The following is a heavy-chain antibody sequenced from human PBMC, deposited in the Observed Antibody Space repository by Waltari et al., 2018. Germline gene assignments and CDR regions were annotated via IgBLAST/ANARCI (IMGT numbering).Heavy chain of an antibody. Sequence: QVQLVQSGAEVKKPGSSVKVSCKASGGTFSSYAISWVRQAPGQGRGGLGGGGGVTPHCGTRNGARKDQRRGRITADEAKSKADMELSSLRSEDTAVYYCARGPHVGGLQQAFDYYGMDVWGQGTTVTVSS. CDR3: ARGPHVGGLQQAFDYYGMDV. J-gene: IGHJ6*02. V-gene: IGHV1-69*01. D-gene: IGHD1-26*01. CDR1: GGTFSSYA. CDR2: VTPHCGTR.